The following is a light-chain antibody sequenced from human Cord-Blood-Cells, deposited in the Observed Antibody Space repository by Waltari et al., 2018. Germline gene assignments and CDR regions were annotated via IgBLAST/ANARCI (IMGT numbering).Light chain of an antibody. CDR3: SSYAGSNNLV. CDR1: SSDVGGYNY. J-gene: IGLJ2*01. V-gene: IGLV2-8*01. Sequence: QSALTQPPSASGSPGQSVTISCTGTSSDVGGYNYVSWYQQHPAKAPNLMIYEVSTRPAGVPDRFSGAKSGNTASLTVSGLQAEDEADYYCSSYAGSNNLVFGGGTKLTVL. CDR2: EVS.